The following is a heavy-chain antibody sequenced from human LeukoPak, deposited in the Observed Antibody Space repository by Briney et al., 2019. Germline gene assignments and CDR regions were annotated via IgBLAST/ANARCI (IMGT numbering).Heavy chain of an antibody. CDR3: ARDEKDIVGAHWAFDI. J-gene: IGHJ3*02. D-gene: IGHD1-26*01. CDR2: IYYSGST. Sequence: SETLSLTCTVSGGSISSYYWSWIRQPPGKGLEWIGYIYYSGSTNYNPSLKSRVTISVDTSKNQFSLKLSSVTAADTAVYCCARDEKDIVGAHWAFDIWGQGTMVTVSS. V-gene: IGHV4-59*01. CDR1: GGSISSYY.